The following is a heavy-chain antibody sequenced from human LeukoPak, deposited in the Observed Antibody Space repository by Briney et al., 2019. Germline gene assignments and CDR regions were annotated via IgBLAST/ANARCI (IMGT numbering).Heavy chain of an antibody. D-gene: IGHD3-10*01. Sequence: PGGSLRLSCAASGFTFSSYSMNWVRQAPGKGLEWVSSISISSSYIYYADSVKGRCTISRDNAKNSLYLQMNSLRAEGTAVYCCARGAVWFGELLINWGQGTLVTVSS. J-gene: IGHJ4*02. CDR1: GFTFSSYS. V-gene: IGHV3-21*01. CDR2: ISISSSYI. CDR3: ARGAVWFGELLIN.